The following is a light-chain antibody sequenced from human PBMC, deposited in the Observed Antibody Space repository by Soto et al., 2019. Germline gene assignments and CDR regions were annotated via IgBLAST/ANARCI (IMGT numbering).Light chain of an antibody. Sequence: SYELTQPPSVSVAPGQAASITCAGDNIGSRNVHWYQQKPGQAPVLVLYDSFDRPSGIPERISGSNSGNTATLTINRVEAGDEADYYCQVWDNGSDGGVFGPGTKGTVL. V-gene: IGLV3-21*02. CDR1: NIGSRN. CDR2: DSF. J-gene: IGLJ1*01. CDR3: QVWDNGSDGGV.